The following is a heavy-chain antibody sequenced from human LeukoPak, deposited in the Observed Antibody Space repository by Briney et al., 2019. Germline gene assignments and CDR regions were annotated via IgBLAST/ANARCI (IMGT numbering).Heavy chain of an antibody. CDR3: ARDSEDDFWSGYHYMDV. J-gene: IGHJ6*03. D-gene: IGHD3-3*01. Sequence: SETLSLTCTVSGGSISGGSYYWSWIRQPAGKGLEWIGRIYTSGSTNYNPSLKSRVTISVDTSKNQFSLKLSSVTAADTAVYYCARDSEDDFWSGYHYMDVWGKGTTVTVSS. CDR1: GGSISGGSYY. CDR2: IYTSGST. V-gene: IGHV4-61*02.